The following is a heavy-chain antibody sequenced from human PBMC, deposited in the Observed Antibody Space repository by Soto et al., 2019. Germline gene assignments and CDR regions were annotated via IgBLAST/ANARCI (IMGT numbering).Heavy chain of an antibody. V-gene: IGHV1-46*03. D-gene: IGHD3-10*01. CDR3: SISRNWFGGNDY. CDR2: INPIGGST. Sequence: QVQLVQSGAEVKKPGASVKVSCKASGYTFTSYYVHWVRQAPGQGLEWMGIINPIGGSTSYAQKFQGRVTMTRDRSTSTVYMELSSLRSEDTDVYYFSISRNWFGGNDYWGQGTLVTVAS. J-gene: IGHJ4*02. CDR1: GYTFTSYY.